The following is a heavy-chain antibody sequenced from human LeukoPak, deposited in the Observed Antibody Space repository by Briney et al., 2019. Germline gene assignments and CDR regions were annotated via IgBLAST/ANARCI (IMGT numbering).Heavy chain of an antibody. CDR2: ISAYNGNT. Sequence: ASVKVSCKASGYTFTSYGISWVRQAPGQGLEWMGWISAYNGNTNYAQKLQGRVTMTTDTSTGTAYMELRSLRSDDTAVYYCAREGSPDFWSGYRWYFDYWGQGTLVTVSS. CDR3: AREGSPDFWSGYRWYFDY. CDR1: GYTFTSYG. D-gene: IGHD3-3*01. J-gene: IGHJ4*02. V-gene: IGHV1-18*01.